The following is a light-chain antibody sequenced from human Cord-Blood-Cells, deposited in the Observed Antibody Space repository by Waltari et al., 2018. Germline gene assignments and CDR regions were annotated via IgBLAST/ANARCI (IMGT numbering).Light chain of an antibody. CDR2: DAS. CDR3: QQYNSYWT. J-gene: IGKJ1*01. Sequence: DIQMTQSPSTLSASVGDRVTITCRASQSISSWLAWYQQKPGKAPKLLIYDASSLESGVPSRCSGSGSGTEFTLTSSSLHPDDFATYYCQQYNSYWTFGQGTKVEIK. CDR1: QSISSW. V-gene: IGKV1-5*01.